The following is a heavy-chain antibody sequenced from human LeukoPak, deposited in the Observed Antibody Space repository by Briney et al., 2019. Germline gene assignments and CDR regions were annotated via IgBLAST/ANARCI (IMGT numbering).Heavy chain of an antibody. V-gene: IGHV1-18*01. CDR1: GFTFSSHG. CDR3: ARVRIAVAGTRNWYFDL. CDR2: ISAYNGDT. D-gene: IGHD6-19*01. Sequence: GASVKVSSKASGFTFSSHGFSWVRQAPGQGLEWMGWISAYNGDTNYAQKLQGRVTMTTDTSTSTAFLELRSLTSDDTAVYYCARVRIAVAGTRNWYFDLWGRGTLVTVSS. J-gene: IGHJ2*01.